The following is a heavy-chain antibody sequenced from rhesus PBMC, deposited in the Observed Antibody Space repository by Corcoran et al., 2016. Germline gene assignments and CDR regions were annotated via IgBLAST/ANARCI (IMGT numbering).Heavy chain of an antibody. J-gene: IGHJ4*01. CDR2: IYGRGGGT. CDR1: GGSISDDYY. D-gene: IGHD2-8*01. Sequence: QVQLQESGPGLVKPSETLSLTCAVSGGSISDDYYWSWIRQPPGKGLEWNGYIYGRGGGTNYNPSLKNRVTSSRDTSKNQFSLKLSSVTAADTAVYYCAGRSGGYCSGGVCYGFDYWGQGVLVTVSS. V-gene: IGHV4-106*01. CDR3: AGRSGGYCSGGVCYGFDY.